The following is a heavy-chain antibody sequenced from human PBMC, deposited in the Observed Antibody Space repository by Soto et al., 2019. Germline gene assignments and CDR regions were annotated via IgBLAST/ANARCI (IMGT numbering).Heavy chain of an antibody. CDR2: IIPLLGIT. CDR3: ARDPRSITGTTSSEDYQQ. CDR1: GGTFSGYA. J-gene: IGHJ1*01. V-gene: IGHV1-69*01. Sequence: QAQLMQSGAEVKKPGSSVKVSCKASGGTFSGYAINWVRQAPGQGLEWMGGIIPLLGITDYGQKFQGRITIAADESTGTAYMDLRGLRSEDTAVYYCARDPRSITGTTSSEDYQQWGQGNRVSVSS. D-gene: IGHD1-20*01.